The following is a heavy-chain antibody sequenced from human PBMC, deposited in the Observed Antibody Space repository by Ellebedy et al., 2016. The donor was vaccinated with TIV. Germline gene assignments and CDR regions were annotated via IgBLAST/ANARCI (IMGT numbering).Heavy chain of an antibody. D-gene: IGHD6-19*01. J-gene: IGHJ4*02. V-gene: IGHV4-34*01. CDR3: ARRTSGIPEAGVGY. CDR1: GGSFSGHY. Sequence: SETLSLXCAVYGGSFSGHYWTWIRQPPGKGLEWIGEINHSGITNYNPSLKSRVTISVDTSKNQFSLKLSSVTAADTAVYYCARRTSGIPEAGVGYWGQGTRVTVSA. CDR2: INHSGIT.